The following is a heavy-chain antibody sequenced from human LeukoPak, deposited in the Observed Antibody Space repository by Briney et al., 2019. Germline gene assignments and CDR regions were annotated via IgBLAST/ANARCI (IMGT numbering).Heavy chain of an antibody. CDR3: AKDLLVYAEENVFDY. D-gene: IGHD2/OR15-2a*01. Sequence: GGSLRLSCAASGFTVSSNYMSWVRQAPGKGLEWVSAISGSGGSTYYADSAKGRFTISRDNSKNTLYLQMNSLRAGDTAVYYCAKDLLVYAEENVFDYWGQGTLVTVSS. CDR2: ISGSGGST. V-gene: IGHV3-23*01. J-gene: IGHJ4*02. CDR1: GFTVSSNY.